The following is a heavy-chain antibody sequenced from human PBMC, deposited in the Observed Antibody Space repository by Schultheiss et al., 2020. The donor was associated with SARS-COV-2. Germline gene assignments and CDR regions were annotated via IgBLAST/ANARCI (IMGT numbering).Heavy chain of an antibody. CDR3: ARTILSTYSSGWYADFDY. D-gene: IGHD6-19*01. CDR2: IDWDDDK. V-gene: IGHV2-70*12. CDR1: GFSLSTSGMC. J-gene: IGHJ4*02. Sequence: SGPTLVKPTQTLTLTCTFSGFSLSTSGMCVSWIRQPPGKALEWLALIDWDDDKYYSTSLKTRLTISKDTSKNQVVLTMTNMDPVDTATYYCARTILSTYSSGWYADFDYWGQGTLVTVSS.